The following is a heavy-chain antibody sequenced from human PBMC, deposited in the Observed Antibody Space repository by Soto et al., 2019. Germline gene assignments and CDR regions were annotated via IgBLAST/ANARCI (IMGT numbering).Heavy chain of an antibody. CDR2: INQDGSEK. CDR1: GFTFNNYW. CDR3: ATNHY. Sequence: EVQLVESGGGLVHPGGSLRLSCAASGFTFNNYWMTWVRQAPGKGLEWVANINQDGSEKYYVDSVKGRFTISRDNAKSSLHLQMSSLRAEETAVYYCATNHYWGQGSLVTVSS. J-gene: IGHJ4*02. V-gene: IGHV3-7*01.